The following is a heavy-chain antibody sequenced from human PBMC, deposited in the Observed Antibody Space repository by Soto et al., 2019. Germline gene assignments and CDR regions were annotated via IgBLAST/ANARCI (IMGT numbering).Heavy chain of an antibody. V-gene: IGHV3-11*06. Sequence: QVQLVESGGGLVKPGGSLRLSCAASGFTFSDYYMSWIRQAPGKGLEWVSYISSSSSYTNYADSVKGRFTISRDNAKNSLYLQMNRLRAEDTAVYYCARVFGAARTYYYYYYGMDVWGQGTTVTVSS. D-gene: IGHD3-10*02. CDR1: GFTFSDYY. CDR2: ISSSSSYT. J-gene: IGHJ6*02. CDR3: ARVFGAARTYYYYYYGMDV.